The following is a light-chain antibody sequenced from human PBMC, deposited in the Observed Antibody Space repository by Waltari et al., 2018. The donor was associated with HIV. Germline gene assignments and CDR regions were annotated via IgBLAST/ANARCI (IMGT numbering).Light chain of an antibody. CDR2: SNN. J-gene: IGLJ2*01. CDR1: SSKIGNNY. V-gene: IGLV1-47*02. CDR3: VTWADRSSGPVV. Sequence: QSVLTQPPSASGTPGQRITISCSGSSSKIGNNYVHWYPHPPGTATKLLIYSNNQRASGVPDRFSGSKSGTSASLAISGLRSEDEADYYCVTWADRSSGPVVFGGGTKVTVL.